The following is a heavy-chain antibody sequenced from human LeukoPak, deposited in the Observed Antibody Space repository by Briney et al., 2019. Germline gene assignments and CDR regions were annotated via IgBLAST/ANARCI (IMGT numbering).Heavy chain of an antibody. D-gene: IGHD6-13*01. CDR3: ARAGPSSSWHQFDY. V-gene: IGHV3-30*14. CDR2: IAYDGSNK. Sequence: GGSLRLSCAASAFTFSSYAMHWVRQAPGKGLEWVALIAYDGSNKYYADSVKGRFTISRDNSKNTLYLQMNSLRVEDTAVYYCARAGPSSSWHQFDYWGQGTLVTVSS. CDR1: AFTFSSYA. J-gene: IGHJ4*02.